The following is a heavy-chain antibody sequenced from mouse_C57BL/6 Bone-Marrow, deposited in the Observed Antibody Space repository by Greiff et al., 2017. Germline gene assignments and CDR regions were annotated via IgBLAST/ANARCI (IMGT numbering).Heavy chain of an antibody. V-gene: IGHV1-7*01. CDR2: INPSSGYT. J-gene: IGHJ1*03. D-gene: IGHD1-1*01. CDR3: ARLELPGYFDV. Sequence: VQLQESGAELAKPGASVKLSCKASGYTFTSYWMHWVKQRPGQGLEWIGYINPSSGYTKYNQKFKDKATLTADKSYNTAYMQLSSLTYEDSAVYYCARLELPGYFDVWGTGTTVTVSS. CDR1: GYTFTSYW.